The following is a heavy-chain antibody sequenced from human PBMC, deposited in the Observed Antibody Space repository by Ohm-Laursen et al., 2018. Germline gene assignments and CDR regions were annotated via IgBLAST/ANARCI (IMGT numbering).Heavy chain of an antibody. CDR3: AKDKSSGTNWYFDH. J-gene: IGHJ2*01. Sequence: SLRLSCAAPGFTFSNAWMSWVRQAPGKGLEWVSTISSSGAATYYADSVKGRLTISRDSSNNILHLQMNSLRADDTAVYYCAKDKSSGTNWYFDHWGRGTLVTVSS. V-gene: IGHV3-23*01. CDR1: GFTFSNAW. D-gene: IGHD3-22*01. CDR2: ISSSGAAT.